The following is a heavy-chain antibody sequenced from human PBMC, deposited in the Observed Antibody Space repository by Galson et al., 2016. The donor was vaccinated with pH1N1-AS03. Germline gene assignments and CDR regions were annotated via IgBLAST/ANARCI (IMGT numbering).Heavy chain of an antibody. Sequence: QSGAEVKKPGESLRISCKGSGSIFTDYWITWVRQMPGKGLEWMGRIDVTDSYFNYGPAFQGHVTMSVDKSISTAYLQWSSLKASDTAIYYCARLCWVGEPFPGYYAMDVWGLGTTVTVSS. CDR2: IDVTDSYF. V-gene: IGHV5-10-1*01. D-gene: IGHD3-10*01. CDR3: ARLCWVGEPFPGYYAMDV. CDR1: GSIFTDYW. J-gene: IGHJ6*02.